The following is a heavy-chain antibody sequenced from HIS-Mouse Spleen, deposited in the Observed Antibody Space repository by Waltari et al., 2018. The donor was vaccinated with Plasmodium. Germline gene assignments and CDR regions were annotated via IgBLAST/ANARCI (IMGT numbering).Heavy chain of an antibody. J-gene: IGHJ1*01. CDR1: GYTFTGYY. D-gene: IGHD6-13*01. CDR2: INPNSGGT. Sequence: VQLVQSGAEVKKPGASVKVSCKASGYTFTGYYMHWVRQAPGQGLEWMGWINPNSGGTNYAQKLQGRVTMTRDTSISTAYMELSRLRSDDTAVYYCARVLGYKAAAGTFVEYFQHWGQGTLVTVSS. V-gene: IGHV1-2*02. CDR3: ARVLGYKAAAGTFVEYFQH.